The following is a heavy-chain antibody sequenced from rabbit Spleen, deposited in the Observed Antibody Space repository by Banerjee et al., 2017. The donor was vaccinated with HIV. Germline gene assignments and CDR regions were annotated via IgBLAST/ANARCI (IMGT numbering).Heavy chain of an antibody. V-gene: IGHV1S45*01. Sequence: QEQLVESGGDLVKPEGSLTLTCTASGFSFSSSYWICWVRQAPGKGLEWIGCILTGGGNTYYANWAKGRFTISKTSSTTVTLQMTSLTVADTATYFCAREDVGGSVSLWGPGTLVTVS. CDR3: AREDVGGSVSL. CDR2: ILTGGGNT. J-gene: IGHJ6*01. D-gene: IGHD1-1*01. CDR1: GFSFSSSYW.